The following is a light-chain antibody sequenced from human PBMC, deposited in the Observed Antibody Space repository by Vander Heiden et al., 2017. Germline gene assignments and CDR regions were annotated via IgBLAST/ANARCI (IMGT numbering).Light chain of an antibody. CDR1: QSVSSGY. Sequence: EIVLTQSPGTLSLPPGERATLSCRASQSVSSGYLAWYQQKPGQAPRLLIFGASTRATGIPDRFSGSGSGTDFTLTVSRLEPEDFAVYYCQRYVGSSFTFGGGTRVEIK. V-gene: IGKV3-20*01. J-gene: IGKJ4*01. CDR3: QRYVGSSFT. CDR2: GAS.